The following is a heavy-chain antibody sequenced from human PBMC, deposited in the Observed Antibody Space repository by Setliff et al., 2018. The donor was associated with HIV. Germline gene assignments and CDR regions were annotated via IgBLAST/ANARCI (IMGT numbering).Heavy chain of an antibody. V-gene: IGHV1-2*06. CDR3: ARSCRSSGYCHFDY. Sequence: ASVKVSCKTSGYTFDGHYLHWVRQAPGQGLEWMGRISPNNFNTQYAKNFQGRVTMTWDTSTSTGYMEVYRLRSDDTAVYFCARSCRSSGYCHFDYWGQGTLVTVSS. D-gene: IGHD3-22*01. CDR2: ISPNNFNT. J-gene: IGHJ4*02. CDR1: GYTFDGHY.